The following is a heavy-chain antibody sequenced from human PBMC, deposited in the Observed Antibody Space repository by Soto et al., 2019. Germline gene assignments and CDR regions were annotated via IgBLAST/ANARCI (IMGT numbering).Heavy chain of an antibody. CDR1: GYTFTTYG. CDR3: ARDKGSKAWYYFFDF. Sequence: QVHLVQSRAEVKKPGASVQVSCKASGYTFTTYGIAWVRQAPGQGLEWLGWISAYNGNTNYAQKFQGRVTMTTETSTNTAYMEVRSLRSDDTAVYYCARDKGSKAWYYFFDFWGQGTLVTVSS. CDR2: ISAYNGNT. J-gene: IGHJ4*02. D-gene: IGHD1-26*01. V-gene: IGHV1-18*01.